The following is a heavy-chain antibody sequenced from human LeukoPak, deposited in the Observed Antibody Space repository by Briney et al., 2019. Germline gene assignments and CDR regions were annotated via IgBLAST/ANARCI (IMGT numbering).Heavy chain of an antibody. CDR3: ARDRRSSSWYSYYYYYYYMDV. Sequence: GGSLRLSCAASGFTFSDYYMSWVRQAPGKGLEWVSVIYSGGSTYYADSVKGRFTISRDNSKNTLYLQMNSLRAEDTAVYYCARDRRSSSWYSYYYYYYYMDVWGKGTTVTISS. J-gene: IGHJ6*03. CDR1: GFTFSDYY. V-gene: IGHV3-66*01. CDR2: IYSGGST. D-gene: IGHD6-13*01.